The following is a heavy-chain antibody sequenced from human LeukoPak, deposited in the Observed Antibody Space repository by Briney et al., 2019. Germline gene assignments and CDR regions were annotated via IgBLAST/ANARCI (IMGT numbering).Heavy chain of an antibody. V-gene: IGHV3-23*01. Sequence: GGSLRLSCAASGFTFSSYAMSWVRQAPGKGLEWVSAISGSGGSTYYADSVKGRFTISRDNSKNTLYLQMNSLRAEDTAVYYCAKATSGGYSFTADYWGQGTLVTVSS. CDR2: ISGSGGST. J-gene: IGHJ4*02. D-gene: IGHD1-26*01. CDR1: GFTFSSYA. CDR3: AKATSGGYSFTADY.